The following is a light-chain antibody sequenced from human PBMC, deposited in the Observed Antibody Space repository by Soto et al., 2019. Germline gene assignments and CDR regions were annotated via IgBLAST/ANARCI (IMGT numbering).Light chain of an antibody. J-gene: IGLJ2*01. CDR2: EVS. CDR3: SSYAGSNNFVV. CDR1: SSDVGGYNY. V-gene: IGLV2-8*01. Sequence: QSALTQPPSASGSPGQSVIIPCTGTSSDVGGYNYVSWYQHHPGKAPKLMIYEVSKRPSGVPDRFSGSKSGNTASLTVSGLQAEDEADYYCSSYAGSNNFVVFGGGTKLTVL.